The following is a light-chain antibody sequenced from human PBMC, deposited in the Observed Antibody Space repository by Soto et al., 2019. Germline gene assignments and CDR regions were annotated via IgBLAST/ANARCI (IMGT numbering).Light chain of an antibody. CDR2: EVN. CDR3: SSYAGTNTLV. CDR1: SSDVGGFDY. V-gene: IGLV2-8*01. Sequence: QSALTQPPSASGSPGQSVTISCTGSSSDVGGFDYVSWYQQYRGKAPRLMIYEVNERPSGVPDRFSGSKSGNTASVTVYGLRAEDEADYYCSSYAGTNTLVFRGGTKVTVL. J-gene: IGLJ3*02.